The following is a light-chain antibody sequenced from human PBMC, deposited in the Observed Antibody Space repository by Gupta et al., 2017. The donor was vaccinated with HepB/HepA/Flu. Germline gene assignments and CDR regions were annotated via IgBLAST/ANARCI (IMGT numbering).Light chain of an antibody. V-gene: IGLV3-1*01. CDR1: KLGDKF. Sequence: SYELTQPPSVSVSPGQTASITCSGDKLGDKFACWYQQKPGQSPLLVIYQDSKRPLGIPERFSGSNSGNTATLTISGTQAMDEADYYCQAWDSSTLVVFGGGTKLTVL. CDR2: QDS. J-gene: IGLJ2*01. CDR3: QAWDSSTLVV.